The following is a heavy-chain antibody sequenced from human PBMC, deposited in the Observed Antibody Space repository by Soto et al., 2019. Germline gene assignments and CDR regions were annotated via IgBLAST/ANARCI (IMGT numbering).Heavy chain of an antibody. CDR2: IIPIFGTA. CDR1: GGTFSSYA. CDR3: ARHSQHIVVVTARFYYYYGMDV. D-gene: IGHD2-21*02. V-gene: IGHV1-69*01. Sequence: QVQLVQSGAEVKKPGSSVKVSCKASGGTFSSYAISWVRQAPGQGLEWMGGIIPIFGTANYAQKFQGRVTITADESTSTAYMELSRLRSEETAVYYCARHSQHIVVVTARFYYYYGMDVWGQGTTVTVSS. J-gene: IGHJ6*02.